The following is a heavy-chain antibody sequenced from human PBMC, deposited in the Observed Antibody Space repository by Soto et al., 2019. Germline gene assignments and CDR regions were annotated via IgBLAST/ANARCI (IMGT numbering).Heavy chain of an antibody. Sequence: QITLKESGPTLVKPTQTLTLTCTFSGFSLSTSGVGVGWIRQPPGKALEWLAVIYWDDYKHYSPSLKSRLTXXKXXSKNQVVLTMTNMDPVDTATYYCAHKGYGDYPLDYWGQGTLLTVSS. J-gene: IGHJ4*02. D-gene: IGHD4-17*01. CDR1: GFSLSTSGVG. CDR3: AHKGYGDYPLDY. CDR2: IYWDDYK. V-gene: IGHV2-5*02.